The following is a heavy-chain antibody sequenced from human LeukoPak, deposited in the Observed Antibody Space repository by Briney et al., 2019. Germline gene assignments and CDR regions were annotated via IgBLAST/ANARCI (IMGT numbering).Heavy chain of an antibody. CDR3: AKIPVVRGVIIDFDH. V-gene: IGHV3-23*01. CDR2: ARATDSNT. D-gene: IGHD3-10*01. Sequence: GGSLRLSCVASGFPFSSYWMTWVRQAPGKGLEWVSTARATDSNTYYADSVKGRFTISRDNSKNALYLQMNSLRAEDTAVYYCAKIPVVRGVIIDFDHWGQGTLVTVSS. J-gene: IGHJ4*02. CDR1: GFPFSSYW.